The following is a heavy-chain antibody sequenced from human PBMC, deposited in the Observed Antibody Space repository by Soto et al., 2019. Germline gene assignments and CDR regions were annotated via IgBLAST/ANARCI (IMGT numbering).Heavy chain of an antibody. V-gene: IGHV1-46*01. CDR3: ARVELSIPDRRYCSSTSCYHQLSHYYGMDV. D-gene: IGHD2-2*01. J-gene: IGHJ6*02. CDR2: INPSGGST. Sequence: ASVKVSCKASGYTFTSYYMHWVRQAPGQGLEWMGIINPSGGSTSYAQKFQGRVTMTRDKSTSTVYMELSSLRSEDTAVYYCARVELSIPDRRYCSSTSCYHQLSHYYGMDVWGQGTTVTVSS. CDR1: GYTFTSYY.